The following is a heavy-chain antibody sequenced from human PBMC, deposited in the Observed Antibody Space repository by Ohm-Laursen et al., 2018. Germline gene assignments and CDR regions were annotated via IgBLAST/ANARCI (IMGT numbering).Heavy chain of an antibody. CDR3: ARAVYDSSDYYWYFDY. CDR1: GGSISSYY. CDR2: IYYSGST. Sequence: TLSLTCVVSGGSISSYYWSWIRQPPGKGLEWIGYIYYSGSTNYNPSLKSRVTMSVDTSRNQFSLKLSSVTAADTAVYYCARAVYDSSDYYWYFDYWGQGTLVTVSS. D-gene: IGHD3-22*01. V-gene: IGHV4-59*12. J-gene: IGHJ4*02.